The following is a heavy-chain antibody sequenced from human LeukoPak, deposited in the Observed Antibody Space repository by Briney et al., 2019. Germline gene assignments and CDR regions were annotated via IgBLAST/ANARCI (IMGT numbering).Heavy chain of an antibody. CDR1: GGTFSIYA. J-gene: IGHJ4*02. V-gene: IGHV1-69*13. CDR2: IIPIFGTA. D-gene: IGHD3-22*01. Sequence: ASVKVSCTASGGTFSIYAISWVRQAPGQGLEWMGGIIPIFGTANYAQKFQGRVTITADESTSTAYMELSSLRSEDTAVYYCARDGYYDSSGYYPYYFDYWGQGTLVTVSS. CDR3: ARDGYYDSSGYYPYYFDY.